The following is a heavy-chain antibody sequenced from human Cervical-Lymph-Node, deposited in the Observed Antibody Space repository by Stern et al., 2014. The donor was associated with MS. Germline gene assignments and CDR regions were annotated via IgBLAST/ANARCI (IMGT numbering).Heavy chain of an antibody. CDR3: ARPPAYSSGWPGLHDY. CDR2: INLRGGGT. V-gene: IGHV1-46*01. Sequence: QLGQSGAEVKKPGASGKVSCKASGYTFTSYYMHWVRQAPGQGLEWMGIINLRGGGTSSAKKFKGRVPMTRDPSTSTVYMELSSLRSEDPAVFYCARPPAYSSGWPGLHDYWGKGTLVTVSS. J-gene: IGHJ4*02. CDR1: GYTFTSYY. D-gene: IGHD6-19*01.